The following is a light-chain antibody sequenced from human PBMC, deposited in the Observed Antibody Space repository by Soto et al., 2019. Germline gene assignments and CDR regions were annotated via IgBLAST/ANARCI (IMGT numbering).Light chain of an antibody. V-gene: IGLV2-23*02. Sequence: QSALTQPASVSGSPGQSITISCTGTSSDIGTYNLVSWYQQHPGEAPKLMIYEVSKRPSGVSNRFSGSKSGNTASLTISGLQAEDEADYYCCSYAGSSTFPNYGFGTGTKVTVL. CDR1: SSDIGTYNL. CDR2: EVS. J-gene: IGLJ1*01. CDR3: CSYAGSSTFPNYG.